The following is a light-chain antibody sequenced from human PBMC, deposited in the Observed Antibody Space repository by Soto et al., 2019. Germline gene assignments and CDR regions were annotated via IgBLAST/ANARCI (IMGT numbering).Light chain of an antibody. CDR2: ATS. Sequence: EIVLPQSPGTLSLSPGERHTLSCRASQSVGSGYFAWYQQKAGQAPRXXIYATSSRATGIPDRFSGNGSGTDFTITLSRLEPEDVEVYDGQQSNKSPWTFGQGTKVEIK. J-gene: IGKJ1*01. CDR3: QQSNKSPWT. CDR1: QSVGSGY. V-gene: IGKV3-20*01.